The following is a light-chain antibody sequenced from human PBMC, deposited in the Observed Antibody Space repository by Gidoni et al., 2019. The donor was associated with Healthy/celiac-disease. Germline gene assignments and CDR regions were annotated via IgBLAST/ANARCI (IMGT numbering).Light chain of an antibody. CDR2: EVS. CDR3: SSYAGSNSVV. CDR1: SSDVGGYNY. Sequence: QSPLPHPPSASGSPGQPVTLSCTGTSSDVGGYNYVSWYQQHPGKAPKLMIYEVSKRPSGVPDRFSGSKSGNTASLTVSGLQAEDEADYYCSSYAGSNSVVFGGGTKLTVL. J-gene: IGLJ2*01. V-gene: IGLV2-8*01.